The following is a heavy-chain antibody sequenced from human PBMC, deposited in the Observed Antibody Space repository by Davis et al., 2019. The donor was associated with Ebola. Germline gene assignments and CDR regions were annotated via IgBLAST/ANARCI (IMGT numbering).Heavy chain of an antibody. CDR3: ARDGKALGMWHYYYYMDV. J-gene: IGHJ6*03. CDR2: IYHSGST. CDR1: GYSISSGYY. D-gene: IGHD7-27*01. Sequence: PSETLSPTCAAPGYSISSGYYSGWTRQPPGKGLEWSGSIYHSGSTYYNPSLKSRVTKSVDTSKNQFSLKLSSVTAADTAVYYCARDGKALGMWHYYYYMDVWGKGTTVTVSS. V-gene: IGHV4-38-2*02.